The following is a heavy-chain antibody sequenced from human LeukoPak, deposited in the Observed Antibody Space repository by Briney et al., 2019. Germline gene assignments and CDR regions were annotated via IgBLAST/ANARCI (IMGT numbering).Heavy chain of an antibody. CDR3: ARDFSEKYSLDY. Sequence: GGSLRLSCAASGFTFSSYGMHWVRQAPGKGLEWVAFIRYDGSNKYYADSVKGRFTISRDNSKNTVYLQMDSLRAEDTALYYCARDFSEKYSLDYWGQGTLLTVSS. CDR1: GFTFSSYG. CDR2: IRYDGSNK. J-gene: IGHJ4*02. D-gene: IGHD2-15*01. V-gene: IGHV3-30*02.